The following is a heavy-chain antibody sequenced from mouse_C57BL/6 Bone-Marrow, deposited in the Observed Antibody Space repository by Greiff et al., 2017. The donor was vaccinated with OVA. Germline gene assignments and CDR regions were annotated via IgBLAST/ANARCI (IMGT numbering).Heavy chain of an antibody. CDR3: ASYSNYENY. CDR2: IRNKANGYTT. D-gene: IGHD2-1*01. J-gene: IGHJ4*01. Sequence: EVQVVESGGGLVQPGGSLSLSCAASGFTFTDYYMSWVRQPPGKVLEWLGFIRNKANGYTTEYSASVKGRFTISRDNSQSILYLQMNALRAEDSATYYCASYSNYENYWGQGTSVTVSS. V-gene: IGHV7-3*01. CDR1: GFTFTDYY.